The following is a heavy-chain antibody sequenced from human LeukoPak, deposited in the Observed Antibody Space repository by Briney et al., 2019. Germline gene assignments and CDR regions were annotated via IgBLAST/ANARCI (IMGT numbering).Heavy chain of an antibody. D-gene: IGHD2-15*01. V-gene: IGHV4-39*07. CDR3: ARDPHCTGVSCYSPYNWFDP. CDR1: GGSISSSSYY. CDR2: FYFSGTT. Sequence: SETLSLTCTVSGGSISSSSYYWGWSRQPPGKGLEWIGSFYFSGTTYYNPSLQSRVIISVDTSKNQCSLKVTSVTAADTAAYYCARDPHCTGVSCYSPYNWFDPWGQGTLVTVSS. J-gene: IGHJ5*02.